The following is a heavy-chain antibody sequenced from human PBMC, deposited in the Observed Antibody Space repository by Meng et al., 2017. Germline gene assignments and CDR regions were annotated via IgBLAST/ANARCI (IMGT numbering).Heavy chain of an antibody. CDR3: ARTRGDYYFDY. CDR2: IDYGGST. Sequence: QEALQEWGPGLVRPSETLPLNCTVAGGSVTVGSHYWSWIRQPPGKGLEWIGYIDYGGSTSYNPSLRSRVTISVDTSNNQFSLKLSSVTAADTAVFYCARTRGDYYFDYWGQGTLVTVSS. D-gene: IGHD3-16*01. J-gene: IGHJ4*02. V-gene: IGHV4-61*01. CDR1: GGSVTVGSHY.